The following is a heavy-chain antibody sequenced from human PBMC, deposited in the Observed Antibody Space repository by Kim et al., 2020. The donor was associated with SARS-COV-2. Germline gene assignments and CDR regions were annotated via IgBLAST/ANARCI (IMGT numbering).Heavy chain of an antibody. J-gene: IGHJ4*02. CDR2: IYTSGST. Sequence: SETLSLTCTVSGGSISSYYWSWIRQPAGKGLEWIGRIYTSGSTNYNPSLKSRVTMSVDTSKNQFSLKLSSVTAADTAVYYCARGFSGNYGVLPDLFDYWGQGTLVTVSS. D-gene: IGHD4-17*01. CDR1: GGSISSYY. CDR3: ARGFSGNYGVLPDLFDY. V-gene: IGHV4-4*07.